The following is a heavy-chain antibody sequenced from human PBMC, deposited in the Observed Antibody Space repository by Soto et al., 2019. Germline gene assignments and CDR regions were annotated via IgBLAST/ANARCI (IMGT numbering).Heavy chain of an antibody. CDR3: AKEKYLRYFDWSYMDV. V-gene: IGHV3-9*01. D-gene: IGHD3-9*01. CDR2: ISWNSGSI. CDR1: GFTFDDYA. Sequence: GGSLRLSCAASGFTFDDYAMHWVRQAPGKGLEWVSGISWNSGSIGYADSVKGRFTISRDNAKNSLYLQMNSLRAEDTALYYCAKEKYLRYFDWSYMDVWGKGTTVTVSS. J-gene: IGHJ6*03.